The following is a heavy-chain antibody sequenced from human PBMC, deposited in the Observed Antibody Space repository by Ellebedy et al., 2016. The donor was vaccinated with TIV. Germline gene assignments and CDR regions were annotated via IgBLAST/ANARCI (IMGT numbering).Heavy chain of an antibody. V-gene: IGHV4-61*01. D-gene: IGHD3-16*01. J-gene: IGHJ5*02. CDR3: AREEGSGGAWFDP. CDR1: GGSVSSGRSY. Sequence: MPSETLSLTCSVSGGSVSSGRSYWSWVRQPTGQGLEWIGYITWRGSTNYNPSLKSRITISMDTSKNQIALMVRSVTAADTAIYYCAREEGSGGAWFDPWGQGTLVIVSS. CDR2: ITWRGST.